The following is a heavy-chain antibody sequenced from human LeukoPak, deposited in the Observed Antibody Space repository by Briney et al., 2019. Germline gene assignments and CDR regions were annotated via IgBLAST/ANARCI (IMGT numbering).Heavy chain of an antibody. J-gene: IGHJ4*02. CDR2: ISYDGSNK. Sequence: GGSLRLSCAASGFTFSSYGMHWVRQAPGKGLEWVAVISYDGSNKYYADSVKGRFTISRDNSKNTLYLQMNSLRAEDTAVYYCAKDGRIAARRAYFDYWGQGTLVTVSS. D-gene: IGHD6-6*01. CDR1: GFTFSSYG. CDR3: AKDGRIAARRAYFDY. V-gene: IGHV3-30*18.